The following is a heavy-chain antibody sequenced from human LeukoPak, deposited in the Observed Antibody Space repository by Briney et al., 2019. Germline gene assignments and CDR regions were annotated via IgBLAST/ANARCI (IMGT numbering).Heavy chain of an antibody. Sequence: ASVKVSCKASGYTFTGYYMHRVRQAPGQGLEWMGRINPNSGGTNYAQKFQGRVTMTRDTSISTAYMELSRLRSDDTAVYYCARAEGSTIFGVVTNLYYFDYWGQGTLVTVSS. V-gene: IGHV1-2*06. J-gene: IGHJ4*02. CDR1: GYTFTGYY. CDR2: INPNSGGT. CDR3: ARAEGSTIFGVVTNLYYFDY. D-gene: IGHD3-3*01.